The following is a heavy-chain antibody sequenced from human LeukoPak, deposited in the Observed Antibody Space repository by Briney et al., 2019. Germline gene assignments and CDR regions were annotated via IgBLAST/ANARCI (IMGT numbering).Heavy chain of an antibody. CDR3: ARDRYYGSGSYYLDY. D-gene: IGHD3-10*01. CDR1: GYTFTSYY. J-gene: IGHJ4*02. Sequence: ASVKVSCKASGYTFTSYYMHWVRQAPGQGLEWMRIINPSGGSTGYAQKFQGRVTMTRDTSTSTVYVELSSLRSEDTAVYYCARDRYYGSGSYYLDYWGQGTLVTVSS. V-gene: IGHV1-46*01. CDR2: INPSGGST.